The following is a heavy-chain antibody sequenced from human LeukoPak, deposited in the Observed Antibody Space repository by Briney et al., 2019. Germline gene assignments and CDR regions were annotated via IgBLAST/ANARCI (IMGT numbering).Heavy chain of an antibody. Sequence: GGSLRLSCAASTFTFSLYWMHWVRHAPGKGLVWVSRINTNGRSTTYADSVKGRFTISRDNAKNTLYPQMNSLRAEDTAVYYCARDPSSNSAFDYGGQGTLVTVS. V-gene: IGHV3-74*01. CDR2: INTNGRST. CDR3: ARDPSSNSAFDY. D-gene: IGHD6-13*01. CDR1: TFTFSLYW. J-gene: IGHJ4*02.